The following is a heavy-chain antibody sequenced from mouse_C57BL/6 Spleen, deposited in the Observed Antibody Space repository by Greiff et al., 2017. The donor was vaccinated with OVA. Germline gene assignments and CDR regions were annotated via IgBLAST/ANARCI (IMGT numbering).Heavy chain of an antibody. J-gene: IGHJ4*01. Sequence: QVQLKQPGAELVMPGASVKLSCKASGYTFTSYWMHWVKQRPGQGLEWIGEIDPSDSYTNYHEKFKGKSTLTVDKSSSTPYMQLSRLTSEDSAVYYSARHLSYAMDYWGQGTSVTVSS. V-gene: IGHV1-69*01. CDR3: ARHLSYAMDY. CDR2: IDPSDSYT. CDR1: GYTFTSYW.